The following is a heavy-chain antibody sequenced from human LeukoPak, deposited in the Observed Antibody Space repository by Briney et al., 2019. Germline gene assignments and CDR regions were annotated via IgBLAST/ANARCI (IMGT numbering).Heavy chain of an antibody. D-gene: IGHD3-10*01. J-gene: IGHJ4*02. CDR3: ARDFLSGSGSYCPY. Sequence: ASVKVSCKASGYTFTGYYMHSVRQAPGQGLEWMGWINPNSGGTNYAQKFQGRVTMTRDTSISTAYMELSRLRSDDTAVYYCARDFLSGSGSYCPYWGQGTLVTVSS. CDR2: INPNSGGT. CDR1: GYTFTGYY. V-gene: IGHV1-2*02.